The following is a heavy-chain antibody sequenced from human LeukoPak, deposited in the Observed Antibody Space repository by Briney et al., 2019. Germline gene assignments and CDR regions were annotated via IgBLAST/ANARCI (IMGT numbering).Heavy chain of an antibody. CDR2: IYHSGST. D-gene: IGHD1-26*01. Sequence: SETLSLTCTVSGGYISSGGYYWSWIRQPPGKGLEWIGYIYHSGSTYYNPSLKSRVTISVDRSKNQFSLKLSSVTAADTAVYYCAISVGATAWGQGTLVTVSS. CDR3: AISVGATA. J-gene: IGHJ5*02. CDR1: GGYISSGGYY. V-gene: IGHV4-30-2*01.